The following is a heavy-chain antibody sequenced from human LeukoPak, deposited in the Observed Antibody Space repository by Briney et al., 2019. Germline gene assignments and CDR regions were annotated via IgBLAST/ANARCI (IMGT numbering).Heavy chain of an antibody. CDR1: RFTFTDYG. J-gene: IGHJ4*02. V-gene: IGHV3-30*02. D-gene: IGHD2-8*02. Sequence: PGGSLRLSCAASRFTFTDYGMNWVRQAPGKGLEWVAFIRNDGSYDYSADSVKGRFSISRDNSKSAVYLQMNGLRAEDTAVYYCAKDLTRGYSAGGSVFDSWGQGTLVAVSS. CDR2: IRNDGSYD. CDR3: AKDLTRGYSAGGSVFDS.